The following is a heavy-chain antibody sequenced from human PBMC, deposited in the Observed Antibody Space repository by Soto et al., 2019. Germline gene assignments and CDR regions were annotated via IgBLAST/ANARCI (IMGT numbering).Heavy chain of an antibody. CDR3: ARHGIGDDY. J-gene: IGHJ4*02. V-gene: IGHV1-18*01. D-gene: IGHD3-3*01. CDR2: IRSYNNST. CDR1: GYTFTSYG. Sequence: QVQLMQSRAEVKKPGASVKVSCKASGYTFTSYGVNWVRQAPGQGLEWMGWIRSYNNSTNYAQKLQGRVTMTTDTSTNTAYMELRSLRSDDTAVYYCARHGIGDDYWGQGTLVTVSS.